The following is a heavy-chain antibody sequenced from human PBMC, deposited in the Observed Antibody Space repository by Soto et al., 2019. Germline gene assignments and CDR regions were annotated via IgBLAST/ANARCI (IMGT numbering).Heavy chain of an antibody. CDR3: ARDVIPYNGRDDALDL. CDR2: IGPFEAYAP. J-gene: IGHJ3*01. D-gene: IGHD1-20*01. Sequence: EVQLLESGGDLVHPGGSLILSCAGSGYPFGDYAMRWVRQAPGKGLEWVSSIGPFEAYAPAYAATVKGRFTIFRDNSRNILFLQMTNLRAEDTGVYYCARDVIPYNGRDDALDLWGQGTVVTVSS. CDR1: GYPFGDYA. V-gene: IGHV3-23*01.